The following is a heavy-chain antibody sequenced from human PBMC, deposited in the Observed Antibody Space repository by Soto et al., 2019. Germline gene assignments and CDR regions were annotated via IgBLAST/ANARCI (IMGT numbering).Heavy chain of an antibody. CDR2: MNPNSGHT. Sequence: QVQLVQSGAEVKKPGASVKVSCKASGYTFTSYDINWVRQATGQGLEWMGGMNPNSGHTGYEQKFQGRVNMTRNNSISTAYMELSSLRSEDTAVYYCARVGYSSSWYVWFDPWGQGTLVTVSS. V-gene: IGHV1-8*01. D-gene: IGHD6-13*01. J-gene: IGHJ5*02. CDR3: ARVGYSSSWYVWFDP. CDR1: GYTFTSYD.